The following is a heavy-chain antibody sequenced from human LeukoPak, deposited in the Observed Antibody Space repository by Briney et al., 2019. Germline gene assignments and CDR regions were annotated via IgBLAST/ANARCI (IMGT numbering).Heavy chain of an antibody. J-gene: IGHJ4*02. CDR3: TRQHDYGDFYYFDY. CDR2: IRSKANSYAT. CDR1: GFTFSGSA. D-gene: IGHD4-17*01. V-gene: IGHV3-73*01. Sequence: GGSLRLSCAASGFTFSGSAMHWVSQASGKGLEWVGRIRSKANSYATAYAASVKGRFTISRDDSKNTAYLQMNSLKTEDTAVYYCTRQHDYGDFYYFDYWGQGTLVTVSS.